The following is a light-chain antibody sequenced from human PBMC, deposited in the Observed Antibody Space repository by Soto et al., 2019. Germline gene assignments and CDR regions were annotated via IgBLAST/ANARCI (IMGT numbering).Light chain of an antibody. J-gene: IGLJ3*02. CDR3: SSYAGSYTRV. CDR2: DVS. Sequence: QSVLTQPRSVSGSPGQSVTISCTGTSSDVGGYNYVSWYQQHPGKAPKLMIYDVSERPSGVPDRFSGSKSGNTASLTISGLQAEDEADYYCSSYAGSYTRVFGGGTKLTVL. CDR1: SSDVGGYNY. V-gene: IGLV2-11*01.